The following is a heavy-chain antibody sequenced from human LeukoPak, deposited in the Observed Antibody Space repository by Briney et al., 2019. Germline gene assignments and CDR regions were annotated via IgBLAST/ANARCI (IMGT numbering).Heavy chain of an antibody. Sequence: GGSLRLSCAASGFTFDDFGMTWVRQAPGKGLEWVSGINWNGGGTGYADSVKGRFTISRDNAKKILYLQMNSLRVEDTAVYYCARWELSGRVMERLSWIDHWGQGALGTVSS. J-gene: IGHJ4*02. D-gene: IGHD3-16*02. CDR1: GFTFDDFG. V-gene: IGHV3-20*04. CDR2: INWNGGGT. CDR3: ARWELSGRVMERLSWIDH.